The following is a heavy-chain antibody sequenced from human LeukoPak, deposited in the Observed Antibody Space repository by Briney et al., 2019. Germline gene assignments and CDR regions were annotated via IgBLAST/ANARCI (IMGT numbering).Heavy chain of an antibody. CDR2: IYYSGST. CDR1: GGSISSSSYY. V-gene: IGHV4-39*01. D-gene: IGHD3-22*01. CDR3: ARLGSTGYYDSSGSRRAALDY. Sequence: SETLSLTCTVSGGSISSSSYYWGWIRQPPGKGLEWIGSIYYSGSTYYNPSLKSRVTISVDTSKNQFSLKLSSVTAADTAVYYCARLGSTGYYDSSGSRRAALDYWGQATLVTVSS. J-gene: IGHJ4*02.